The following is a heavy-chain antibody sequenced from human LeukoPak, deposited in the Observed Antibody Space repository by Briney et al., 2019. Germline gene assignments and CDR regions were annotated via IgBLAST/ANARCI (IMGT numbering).Heavy chain of an antibody. CDR1: GGSINNYY. CDR3: ARFSQYYDSPTHYLDY. D-gene: IGHD2/OR15-2a*01. V-gene: IGHV4-59*08. CDR2: IYYTGST. J-gene: IGHJ4*02. Sequence: SETLSLTCTVSGGSINNYYWSWVRQPPGAGLEWLAYIYYTGSTNYNPSLKTRLTISVDTSKNHFSLRLNSVTAADTAVYYCARFSQYYDSPTHYLDYWGQGILVTVSS.